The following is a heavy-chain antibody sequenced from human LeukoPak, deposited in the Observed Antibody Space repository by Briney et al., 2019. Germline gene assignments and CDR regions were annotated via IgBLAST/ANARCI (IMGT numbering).Heavy chain of an antibody. Sequence: GGSLRLSCAASGFTFSSYWMNWVRQAPGKGLEWVANIKQDGSETYYVDSVKGRFTISRDNAKNSLYLQMNSLRAEDTAVYYCAGYYYYMDVWGKGTTVTISS. CDR1: GFTFSSYW. CDR2: IKQDGSET. V-gene: IGHV3-7*01. CDR3: AGYYYYMDV. J-gene: IGHJ6*03.